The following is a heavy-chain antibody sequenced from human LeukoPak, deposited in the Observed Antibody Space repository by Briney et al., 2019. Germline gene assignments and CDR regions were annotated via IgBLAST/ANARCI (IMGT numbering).Heavy chain of an antibody. D-gene: IGHD1-26*01. J-gene: IGHJ4*02. CDR1: GFTFSSYE. CDR2: ISSSGSTV. Sequence: GGSLRLSCAASGFTFSSYEMNWVLQAPGKGLEWVSTISSSGSTVYYADSVKGRFTISRDNAKKSLSLQMNSLRAEDTAVYYCATGGNSLAYWGQGTLVTVSS. CDR3: ATGGNSLAY. V-gene: IGHV3-48*03.